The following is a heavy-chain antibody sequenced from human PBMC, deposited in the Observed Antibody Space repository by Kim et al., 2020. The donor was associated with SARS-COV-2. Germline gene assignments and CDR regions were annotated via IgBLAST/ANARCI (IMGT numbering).Heavy chain of an antibody. V-gene: IGHV3-48*03. CDR1: GFTFSNYE. J-gene: IGHJ4*02. CDR3: ARETSNCGGDCYDY. D-gene: IGHD2-21*01. Sequence: GGSLRLFCAASGFTFSNYEFNWVRQAPGKGLEWISYIGTSGNNIYYAHSVKGRFTVSRDSAKNSLYLQMDSLRDEDSAVYYCARETSNCGGDCYDYWGQG. CDR2: IGTSGNNI.